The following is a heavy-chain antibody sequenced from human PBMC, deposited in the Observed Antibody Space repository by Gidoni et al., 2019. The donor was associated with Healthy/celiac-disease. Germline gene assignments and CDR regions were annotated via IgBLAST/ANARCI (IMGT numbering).Heavy chain of an antibody. CDR1: GYSFTSYW. J-gene: IGHJ3*02. D-gene: IGHD6-19*01. V-gene: IGHV5-51*01. Sequence: EVQPVQSGAEVNKPGETLQICGKGSGYSFTSYWIGWVRQMPGKGLEWGGIIYPVDSDTRYSPSFQGQVPISADKSISTAYRQWGSLKASDTAMYYCAGPYSRGGGAFDIWGQGTMVTVSS. CDR2: IYPVDSDT. CDR3: AGPYSRGGGAFDI.